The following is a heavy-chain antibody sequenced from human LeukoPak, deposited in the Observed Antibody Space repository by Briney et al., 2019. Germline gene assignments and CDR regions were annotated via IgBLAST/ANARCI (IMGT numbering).Heavy chain of an antibody. CDR3: ARDSGGYDSHFDY. J-gene: IGHJ4*02. CDR1: GGSISSYY. CDR2: IYYSGST. V-gene: IGHV4-59*01. D-gene: IGHD5-12*01. Sequence: SETLSLTCTVSGGSISSYYWSWIRQPPGKGLEWIGHIYYSGSTNYNPSLKSRVTISVDTSKNQFSLKLSSVTAADTAVYYCARDSGGYDSHFDYWGQGTLVTVSS.